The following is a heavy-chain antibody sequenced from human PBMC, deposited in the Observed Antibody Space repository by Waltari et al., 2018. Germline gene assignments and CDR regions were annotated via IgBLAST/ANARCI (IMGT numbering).Heavy chain of an antibody. J-gene: IGHJ6*02. CDR2: IVPIFGTA. CDR3: ARVGTIFGVVIYYYYYGMDV. V-gene: IGHV1-69*01. Sequence: QVQLVQSGAEVKKPGSSVKVSCKASGGTFSSYAISWVRQAPGQGLGWMGGIVPIFGTANYAHKFQGRGTITADESTSTAYMELSSVGSDDTAVYYCARVGTIFGVVIYYYYYGMDVWGQGTTVTVSS. D-gene: IGHD3-3*01. CDR1: GGTFSSYA.